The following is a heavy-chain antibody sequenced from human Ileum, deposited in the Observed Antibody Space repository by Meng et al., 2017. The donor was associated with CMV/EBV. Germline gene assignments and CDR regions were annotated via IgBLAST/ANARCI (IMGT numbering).Heavy chain of an antibody. Sequence: GESLKISCAASGFTFDDYAMHWVRQAPGKGLEWVSLISWDGGSTYYADSVKGRFTISSDNSKNSLYLQMNSLRAEDTALYYCAKSHSYGYGYYYYGMDVWGQGTTVTVSS. CDR2: ISWDGGST. CDR1: GFTFDDYA. CDR3: AKSHSYGYGYYYYGMDV. D-gene: IGHD5-18*01. V-gene: IGHV3-43D*03. J-gene: IGHJ6*02.